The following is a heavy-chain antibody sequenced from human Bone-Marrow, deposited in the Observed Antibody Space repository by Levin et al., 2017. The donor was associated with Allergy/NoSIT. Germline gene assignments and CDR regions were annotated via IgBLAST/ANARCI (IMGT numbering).Heavy chain of an antibody. CDR3: TTSAENPYISSYFDY. CDR2: FDPEDAET. CDR1: GYTLSDLS. J-gene: IGHJ4*02. D-gene: IGHD6-6*01. V-gene: IGHV1-24*01. Sequence: GASVKVSCKVSGYTLSDLSIFWVRQAPGKGLEWMGGFDPEDAETKYTQKFQDRVIMTEDPSTDTAYMELTSLRFEDTAVYYCTTSAENPYISSYFDYWGQGTLVTVSS.